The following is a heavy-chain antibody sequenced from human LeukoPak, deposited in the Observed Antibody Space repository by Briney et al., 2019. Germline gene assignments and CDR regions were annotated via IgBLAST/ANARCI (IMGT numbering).Heavy chain of an antibody. CDR1: GGTFSSYA. CDR3: ASNTRYCSGGNCYSGILGYFQH. J-gene: IGHJ1*01. CDR2: IIPIFGTA. D-gene: IGHD2-15*01. Sequence: SVKVSCKTSGGTFSSYAISWVRQAPGQGLEWMGGIIPIFGTANYAQKFQGRVTITADESTSTAYMELSSLRSEDTAVYYCASNTRYCSGGNCYSGILGYFQHWGQGTLVTVSS. V-gene: IGHV1-69*13.